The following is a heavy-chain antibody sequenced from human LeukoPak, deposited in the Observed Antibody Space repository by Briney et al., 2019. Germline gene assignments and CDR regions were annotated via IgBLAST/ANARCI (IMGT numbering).Heavy chain of an antibody. Sequence: ETLSLTCTVSGSSISGYYWNWIRQPAGKGLEWIGYIYYSGSTNYNPSLKSRVTISVDTSKNQFSLKLSSVTAADTAVYYCARGYYDSMGYYYYGMEVWGQGTKVTVPS. V-gene: IGHV4-59*08. D-gene: IGHD3-22*01. CDR1: GSSISGYY. CDR2: IYYSGST. CDR3: ARGYYDSMGYYYYGMEV. J-gene: IGHJ6*02.